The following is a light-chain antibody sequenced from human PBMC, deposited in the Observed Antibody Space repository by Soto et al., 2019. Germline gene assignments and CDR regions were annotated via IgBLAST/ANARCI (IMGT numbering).Light chain of an antibody. CDR3: QQYGSSPGT. CDR2: GAS. CDR1: QSVSSSY. Sequence: EIVLTQSPGTLSLSPGERATLSCRGSQSVSSSYLAWYQQKPGQAPRLLIYGASSRATGIPDRFSGSVSGTDFTLTISRLEPEDFAVYYCQQYGSSPGTFGQGTKVEIK. J-gene: IGKJ2*01. V-gene: IGKV3-20*01.